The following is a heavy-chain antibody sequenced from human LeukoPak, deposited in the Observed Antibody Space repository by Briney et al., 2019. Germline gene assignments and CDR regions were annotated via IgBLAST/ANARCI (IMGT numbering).Heavy chain of an antibody. V-gene: IGHV3-30*02. CDR3: AKDHIAAATIDYYYMDV. CDR2: IWYGGSNK. Sequence: GGSLRLSCAASGFTFSSYGMHWVRQAPGKGLEWVAVIWYGGSNKYYADSVKGRFTISRDNSKNTLYLQMNSLRAEDTAVYYCAKDHIAAATIDYYYMDVWGKGTTVTVSS. D-gene: IGHD6-13*01. J-gene: IGHJ6*03. CDR1: GFTFSSYG.